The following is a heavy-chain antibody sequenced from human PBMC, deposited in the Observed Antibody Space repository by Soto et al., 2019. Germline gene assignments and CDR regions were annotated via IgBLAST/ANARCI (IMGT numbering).Heavy chain of an antibody. D-gene: IGHD3-10*01. Sequence: GASVKVSCKASGYSFTSYGISWVRQAPGQGLEWMGWISAYNGNTNYAQNLQGRVSMTTDTSTSTAYMELRRLRSDDTAVYYCARDTYYYGSGSSFDNWGQGALVTVSS. J-gene: IGHJ4*02. CDR2: ISAYNGNT. V-gene: IGHV1-18*01. CDR1: GYSFTSYG. CDR3: ARDTYYYGSGSSFDN.